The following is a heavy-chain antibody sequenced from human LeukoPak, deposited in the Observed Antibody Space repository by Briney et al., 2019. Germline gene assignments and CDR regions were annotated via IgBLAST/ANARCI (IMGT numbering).Heavy chain of an antibody. D-gene: IGHD5-18*01. CDR3: ARGPPADTAMAPTDY. J-gene: IGHJ4*02. Sequence: PGGSLRLSCAASGFTFSSSWMTWVRQAPGKGLEWVASINQDGGEIHYVDSVKGRFTISRDNAKNSLYLQMNSLRAEDTAVYYCARGPPADTAMAPTDYWGQGTLVTVSS. CDR1: GFTFSSSW. CDR2: INQDGGEI. V-gene: IGHV3-7*01.